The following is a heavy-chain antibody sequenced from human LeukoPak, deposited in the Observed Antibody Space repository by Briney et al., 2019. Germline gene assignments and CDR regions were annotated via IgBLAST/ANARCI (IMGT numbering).Heavy chain of an antibody. D-gene: IGHD4-23*01. Sequence: PSETLSLTCTVSGYSISSGYYWGWIRQPPGKGLEWIGSIYHSGSTYYNPSLKSRVTISVDTSKNQFSLKLSSVTAADTAVYYCASTTVVRPHWYFDLWGRGTLVTVSS. CDR3: ASTTVVRPHWYFDL. J-gene: IGHJ2*01. CDR2: IYHSGST. CDR1: GYSISSGYY. V-gene: IGHV4-38-2*02.